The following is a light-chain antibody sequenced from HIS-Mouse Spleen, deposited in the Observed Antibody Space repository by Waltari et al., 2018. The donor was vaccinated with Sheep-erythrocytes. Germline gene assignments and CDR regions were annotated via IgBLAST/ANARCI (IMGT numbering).Light chain of an antibody. J-gene: IGLJ3*02. CDR3: CSYAGSSTPWV. Sequence: QSALTQPASVSGSPGQSITISCTGTSSAVGSYNLVSWYQQHPGKAPKLMIYEGSKRPSGLSNRFSGSKSGNTASLTISGLQAEDEADYYCCSYAGSSTPWVFGGGTKLTVL. CDR2: EGS. CDR1: SSAVGSYNL. V-gene: IGLV2-23*01.